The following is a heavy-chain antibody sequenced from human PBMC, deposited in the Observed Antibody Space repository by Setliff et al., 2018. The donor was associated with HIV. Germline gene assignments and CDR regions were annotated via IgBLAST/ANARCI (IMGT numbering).Heavy chain of an antibody. V-gene: IGHV4-34*01. J-gene: IGHJ4*02. Sequence: PSETLSLTCAVYGGSFSGYSWSWIRQPPGKGLEWIGEINHSASTNYNPSLKSRVSISIDTSKNQFSVKLSSVTAADTAVYYCARGHPLYSGSYYGDYWGQGTLVTVSS. D-gene: IGHD1-26*01. CDR2: INHSAST. CDR1: GGSFSGYS. CDR3: ARGHPLYSGSYYGDY.